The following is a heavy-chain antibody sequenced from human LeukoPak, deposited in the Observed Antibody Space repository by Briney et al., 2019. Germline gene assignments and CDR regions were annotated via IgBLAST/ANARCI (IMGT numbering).Heavy chain of an antibody. D-gene: IGHD3-22*01. Sequence: GGSLRLSCVASGFTFSSYWMSWVRQAPGKGLEWVANIKQDGSEKYYVDSVKGRFTISRDNAKNSLYLQMNSLRAEDTAVYYCARAPYYYDSSGYSCWGQGTLVTVSS. V-gene: IGHV3-7*01. CDR2: IKQDGSEK. CDR3: ARAPYYYDSSGYSC. CDR1: GFTFSSYW. J-gene: IGHJ4*02.